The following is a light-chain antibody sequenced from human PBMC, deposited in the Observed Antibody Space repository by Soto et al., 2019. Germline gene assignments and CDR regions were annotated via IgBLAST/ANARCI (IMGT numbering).Light chain of an antibody. Sequence: EIVLTQSPGTLSLSPGERATLSSRASQSVGSGYLAWYQQNPGQAPRLLIYGASSRATGIPDRFSGSGSGTDFTLTISRLEPEDFAVYYCQQYGNSPRTFGQGTKVEIK. CDR3: QQYGNSPRT. CDR1: QSVGSGY. J-gene: IGKJ1*01. CDR2: GAS. V-gene: IGKV3-20*01.